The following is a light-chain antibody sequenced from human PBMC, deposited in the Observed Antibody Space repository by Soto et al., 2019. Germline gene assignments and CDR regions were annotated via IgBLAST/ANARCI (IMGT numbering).Light chain of an antibody. J-gene: IGKJ1*01. Sequence: EIVLTQSPGTLSLSPGERATLSCRSSQSVSSSYLAWYQHKPGQAPRLLIYDVSSRATGIPDRFGGSGSGTDFTLTISRLEPDDFAVYYCQHYGSSPTFGQGTKVEIK. V-gene: IGKV3-20*01. CDR1: QSVSSSY. CDR2: DVS. CDR3: QHYGSSPT.